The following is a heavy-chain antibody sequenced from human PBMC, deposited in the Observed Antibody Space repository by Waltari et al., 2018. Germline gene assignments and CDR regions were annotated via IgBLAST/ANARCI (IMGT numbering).Heavy chain of an antibody. CDR3: ASDSSSPWAFDI. V-gene: IGHV3-30-3*01. CDR1: GFTFSSYA. CDR2: ISYDGSNK. J-gene: IGHJ3*02. Sequence: QVQLVESGGGVVQPGRSLRLSCAASGFTFSSYAMHWVRQAPGKGLEWVAVISYDGSNKYYADSVKGRFTISRDNSKNTLYLQMNSLRAEDTAVYYCASDSSSPWAFDIWGQGTMVTVSS. D-gene: IGHD6-13*01.